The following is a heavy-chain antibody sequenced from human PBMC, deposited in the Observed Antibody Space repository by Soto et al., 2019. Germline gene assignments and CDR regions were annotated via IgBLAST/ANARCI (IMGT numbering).Heavy chain of an antibody. J-gene: IGHJ4*02. CDR2: IISIFGTA. D-gene: IGHD6-19*01. CDR3: ARVASRSIAVAGTNIYCDH. CDR1: VGTFSSYA. V-gene: IGHV1-69*13. Sequence: SVKVSCKASVGTFSSYAISWVRQGPGQGLEWMGGIISIFGTANYAQKFQGRVTITADDSTSIAYMELSSRRSEDTAVYYCARVASRSIAVAGTNIYCDHWGQGTLVTVSS.